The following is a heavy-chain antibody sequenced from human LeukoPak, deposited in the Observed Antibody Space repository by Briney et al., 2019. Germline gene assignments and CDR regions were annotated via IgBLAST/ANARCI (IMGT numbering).Heavy chain of an antibody. J-gene: IGHJ4*02. CDR3: ARVMVRYCSGGSCYGGIDY. V-gene: IGHV3-33*01. D-gene: IGHD2-15*01. CDR2: IWYDGSNK. Sequence: AGGSLRLSCAASGFTFSSYGMHWVRQAPGKGLEWVAVIWYDGSNKYYADSVKGRFTISRDNSKNTLYLQMNSLRAEDTAVYYCARVMVRYCSGGSCYGGIDYWGQGTLVTVSS. CDR1: GFTFSSYG.